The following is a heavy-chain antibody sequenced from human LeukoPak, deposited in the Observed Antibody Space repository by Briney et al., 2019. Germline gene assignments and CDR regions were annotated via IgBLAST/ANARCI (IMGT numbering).Heavy chain of an antibody. CDR1: GGSISSGSYY. Sequence: SQTLSLTCTVSGGSISSGSYYWSWIRQPAGKGLEWIGRIYTSGSTNYNPSLKSRVTISVDTSKNQFSLKLSSVTAADTAVYYCASFFYGDYVFDYWGQGTLVTVSS. CDR3: ASFFYGDYVFDY. V-gene: IGHV4-61*02. J-gene: IGHJ4*02. CDR2: IYTSGST. D-gene: IGHD4-17*01.